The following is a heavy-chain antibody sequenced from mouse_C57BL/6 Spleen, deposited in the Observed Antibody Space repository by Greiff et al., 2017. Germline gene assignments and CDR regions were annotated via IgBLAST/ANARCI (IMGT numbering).Heavy chain of an antibody. V-gene: IGHV3-1*01. CDR2: ISYSGST. D-gene: IGHD2-4*01. J-gene: IGHJ4*01. CDR3: ARGYDYDGYAMDY. Sequence: DVQLQQSGPGMVKPSQSLSLTCTVTGYSITSGYDWHWIRHFPGNKLEWMGYISYSGSTNYNPSLKSRISITHDTSKNHFFLKLNSVTTEDTATYYCARGYDYDGYAMDYWGQGTSVTVSS. CDR1: GYSITSGYD.